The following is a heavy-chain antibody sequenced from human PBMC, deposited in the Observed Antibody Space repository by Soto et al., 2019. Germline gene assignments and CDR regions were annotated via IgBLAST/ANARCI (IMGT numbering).Heavy chain of an antibody. D-gene: IGHD3-22*01. CDR3: ARDRSGYYWFDP. J-gene: IGHJ5*02. CDR1: GASITSGGYF. CDR2: IYSSGTA. Sequence: PSETLSLTCTVSGASITSGGYFWSWLRQLPGKDLEWIGNIYSSGTAFYNPSLKSRTTISVDTSANQFSLKLDSVTAADTAVYYCARDRSGYYWFDPWGQGTLVTVSS. V-gene: IGHV4-31*03.